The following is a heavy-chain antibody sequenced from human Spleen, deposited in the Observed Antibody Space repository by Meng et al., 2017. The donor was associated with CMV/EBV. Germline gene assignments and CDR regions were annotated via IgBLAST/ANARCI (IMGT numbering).Heavy chain of an antibody. Sequence: GESLKISCKGSGYSFTSYWIAWVRQMPGKGLEWMGIIYPGDSDTRYSPSFQGQVTISADKSISAAYLQWNSLKASETAMYYCARQSSYYGSGSHGDYWGQGTLVTVS. CDR1: GYSFTSYW. D-gene: IGHD3-10*01. CDR2: IYPGDSDT. CDR3: ARQSSYYGSGSHGDY. V-gene: IGHV5-51*01. J-gene: IGHJ4*02.